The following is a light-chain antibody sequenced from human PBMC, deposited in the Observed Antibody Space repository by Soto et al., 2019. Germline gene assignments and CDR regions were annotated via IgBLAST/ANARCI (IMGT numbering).Light chain of an antibody. V-gene: IGKV3-20*01. CDR1: QSVSNNF. J-gene: IGKJ2*01. Sequence: EIVLTHSPGTLSLSPGERATLSCRASQSVSNNFLAWYQQKPGQAPRLLIYGASRRATGIPDRFSGTGSGTDFTLAISRVEPEDFAVYYCQQYVRPPPRTFGQGTKLEIK. CDR3: QQYVRPPPRT. CDR2: GAS.